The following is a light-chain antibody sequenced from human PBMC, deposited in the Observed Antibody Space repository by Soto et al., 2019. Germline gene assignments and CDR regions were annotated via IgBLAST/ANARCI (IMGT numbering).Light chain of an antibody. Sequence: QSVLTQPASVSASPGQSITISCTGTGSDVGAYTSVSWYQQHPGKVPKVVIYEVSNRPSGVSNRFSGSKSGNTASLTISGLQAEDEAHYYCSSYVSGGTYVFGAGTKVTVL. J-gene: IGLJ1*01. CDR1: GSDVGAYTS. CDR2: EVS. CDR3: SSYVSGGTYV. V-gene: IGLV2-14*01.